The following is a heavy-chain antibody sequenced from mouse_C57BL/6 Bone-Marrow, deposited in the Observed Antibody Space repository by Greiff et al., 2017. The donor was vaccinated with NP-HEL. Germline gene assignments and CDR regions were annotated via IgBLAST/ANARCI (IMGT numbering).Heavy chain of an antibody. CDR1: GYTFTDYY. CDR2: INPNNGGT. V-gene: IGHV1-26*01. CDR3: ARIARTGFAY. J-gene: IGHJ3*01. Sequence: EVQLQQSGPELVKPGASVKISCKASGYTFTDYYMNWVKQSHGKSLEWIGDINPNNGGTSYNQKFKGKATLTVDKSSSTAYMELRSLTSEDSAVYYCARIARTGFAYWGQGTLVTVSA. D-gene: IGHD4-1*01.